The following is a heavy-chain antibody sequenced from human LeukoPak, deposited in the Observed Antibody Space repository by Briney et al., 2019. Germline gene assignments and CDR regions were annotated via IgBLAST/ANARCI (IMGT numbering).Heavy chain of an antibody. CDR2: ISWNSGNI. CDR3: AKDAYGGATFFYYMDV. Sequence: SLRLSCSGSGFTFDDYAMHWVRQTPGKGLEWVSGISWNSGNIAYADFVGGRFTISRDNAKTSLSLQMNSLSDEDTAVYYCAKDAYGGATFFYYMDVWGKGTTVTVSS. V-gene: IGHV3-9*01. D-gene: IGHD2/OR15-2a*01. J-gene: IGHJ6*03. CDR1: GFTFDDYA.